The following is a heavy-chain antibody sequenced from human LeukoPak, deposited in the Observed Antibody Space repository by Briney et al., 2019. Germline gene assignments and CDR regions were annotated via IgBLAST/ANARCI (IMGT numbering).Heavy chain of an antibody. Sequence: GGSLRLSCAASGFTFSSYGMHWVRQAPGKGLEWVAVISYDGSNKYYADSVKGRFTISRDNAKNSLYLQMDSLRPEDTALYYCVKDATRIRIFGDAFDIWGQGTMVTVSS. D-gene: IGHD3-3*01. CDR3: VKDATRIRIFGDAFDI. CDR2: ISYDGSNK. V-gene: IGHV3-30*18. CDR1: GFTFSSYG. J-gene: IGHJ3*02.